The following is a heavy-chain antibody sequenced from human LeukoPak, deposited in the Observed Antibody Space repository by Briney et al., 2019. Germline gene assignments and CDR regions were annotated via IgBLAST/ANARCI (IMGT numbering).Heavy chain of an antibody. D-gene: IGHD3-10*01. CDR3: ARGTMVRGVIFDGMDV. CDR1: GGTFSSYA. CDR2: IIPIFGTA. J-gene: IGHJ6*02. Sequence: ASVKVSCKASGGTFSSYAISRVRQAPGQGLEWMGGIIPIFGTANYAQKFQGRVTITADESTSTAYMELSSLRSEDTAVYYCARGTMVRGVIFDGMDVWGQGTTVTVSS. V-gene: IGHV1-69*13.